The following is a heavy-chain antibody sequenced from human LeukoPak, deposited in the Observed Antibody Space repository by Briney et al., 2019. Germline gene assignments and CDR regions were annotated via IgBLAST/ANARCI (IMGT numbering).Heavy chain of an antibody. Sequence: GASVKVSCKASGYTFTDFYIHWVRQAPGQGLEWMGRINPNSGVTNYAQTFQGRVTMTRDTSINAAYMELSRLRSDDTAVYYCARSRRGGGYPYDSFDIWGQGTMVTVSS. CDR1: GYTFTDFY. V-gene: IGHV1-2*06. D-gene: IGHD3-16*02. CDR3: ARSRRGGGYPYDSFDI. CDR2: INPNSGVT. J-gene: IGHJ3*02.